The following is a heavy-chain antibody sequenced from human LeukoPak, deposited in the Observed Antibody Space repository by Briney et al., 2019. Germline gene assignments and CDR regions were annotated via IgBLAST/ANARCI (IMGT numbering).Heavy chain of an antibody. J-gene: IGHJ1*01. CDR3: ARGVVPAAL. D-gene: IGHD2-2*01. CDR1: GYTFTGYY. V-gene: IGHV1-2*06. Sequence: ASVKVSXKASGYTFTGYYMHWVRQAPGQGREWMGRINPNSGGKNYAQKFQGRVTITSNTSISTAYMELSSLRSEDTAVYYCARGVVPAALWGQGTLVTVSS. CDR2: INPNSGGK.